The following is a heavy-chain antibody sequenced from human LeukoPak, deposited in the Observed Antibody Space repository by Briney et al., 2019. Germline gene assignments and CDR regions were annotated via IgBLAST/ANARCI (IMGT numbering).Heavy chain of an antibody. D-gene: IGHD1/OR15-1a*01. CDR3: ARNIDD. CDR1: GDSISSSYY. V-gene: IGHV4-39*01. J-gene: IGHJ4*02. CDR2: IFYTGST. Sequence: PSETLSLTCTVSGDSISSSYYWGWIRQPPGKGLEWIASIFYTGSTYYKPSLKSRVTISVDTSKNQFSLKLSSVTAADTAVYYCARNIDDWGQGTLVAVSS.